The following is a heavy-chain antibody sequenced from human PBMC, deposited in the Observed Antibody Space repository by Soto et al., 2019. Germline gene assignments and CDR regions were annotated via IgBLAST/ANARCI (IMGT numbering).Heavy chain of an antibody. CDR3: VRTYYSSSWFPFDR. J-gene: IGHJ4*02. CDR2: IDSGDGTT. Sequence: XGCLGLSCTGCGFDVGDYYMSWIRQAPGKGLEWVSYIDSGDGTTYYTDSVKGRFTISRDNAKKTVYLQMSSLRVEDTALYYCVRTYYSSSWFPFDRWGQGTLVTVSS. V-gene: IGHV3-11*01. CDR1: GFDVGDYY. D-gene: IGHD6-13*01.